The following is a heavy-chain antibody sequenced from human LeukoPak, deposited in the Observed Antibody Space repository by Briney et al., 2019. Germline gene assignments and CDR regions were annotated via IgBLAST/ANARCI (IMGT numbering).Heavy chain of an antibody. CDR3: AKELGGDIVVVPAAYDY. CDR2: ISYDGSNK. V-gene: IGHV3-30*18. D-gene: IGHD2-2*01. J-gene: IGHJ4*02. Sequence: GGSLRLSCAASGFTFSSYWMSWVRQAPGKGLEWVAVISYDGSNKYYADSVKGRFTISRDNSKNTLYLQMNSLRAEDTAVYYCAKELGGDIVVVPAAYDYWGQGTLVTVSS. CDR1: GFTFSSYW.